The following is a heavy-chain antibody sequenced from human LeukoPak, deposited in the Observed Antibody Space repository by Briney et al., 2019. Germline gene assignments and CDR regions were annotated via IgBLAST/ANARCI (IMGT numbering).Heavy chain of an antibody. CDR2: IYYSGST. Sequence: SETLSLTCTVSGGSISSHYWSWIRQPPGKGLEWIGYIYYSGSTNYNPSLKNRVTISVDTSKNQFSLKLSSVTAADTAVYYCARFPDYWGQGTLVTVSS. CDR1: GGSISSHY. J-gene: IGHJ4*02. V-gene: IGHV4-59*11. CDR3: ARFPDY.